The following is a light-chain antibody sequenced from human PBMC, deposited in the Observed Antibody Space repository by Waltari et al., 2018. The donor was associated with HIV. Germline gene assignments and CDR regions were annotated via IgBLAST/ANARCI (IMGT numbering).Light chain of an antibody. CDR3: QQYHSYPYT. CDR1: QSISTW. J-gene: IGKJ2*01. Sequence: DIHMTLSPSTLSASVGDRVTITCRASQSISTWLAWYQQKPGKAPKVLIYKASTLEFGAPSIFRGSGSGTEFTLTISSLHPDDFATYYCQQYHSYPYTFGQGTHLEIK. CDR2: KAS. V-gene: IGKV1-5*03.